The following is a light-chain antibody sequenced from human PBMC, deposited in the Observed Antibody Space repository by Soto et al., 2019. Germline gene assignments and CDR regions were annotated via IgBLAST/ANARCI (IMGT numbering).Light chain of an antibody. CDR2: EVS. CDR1: SSDVGGYNY. Sequence: QSALTQPASVSGSRGQWITIPCTGTSSDVGGYNYVSWYQLHPGKAPKLIIYEVSNRPSGVSNRFSGSKSGNTASLTISGLQAEDEADYYCSSYASTTAYLFGTGTKLTVL. V-gene: IGLV2-14*01. CDR3: SSYASTTAYL. J-gene: IGLJ1*01.